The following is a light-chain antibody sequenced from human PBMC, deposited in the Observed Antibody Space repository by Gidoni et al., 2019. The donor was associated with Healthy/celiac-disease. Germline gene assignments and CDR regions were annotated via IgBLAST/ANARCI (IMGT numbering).Light chain of an antibody. CDR1: QSVSSN. J-gene: IGKJ1*01. CDR2: GAS. V-gene: IGKV3-15*01. CDR3: QQYNNWPPWT. Sequence: EIVMTHSPATLSVSTGERATLYCRANQSVSSNLDWYQQKPGQATRLLIYGASTMSTGIPARFSGSGSGTEFTLTISSLQSEDFAVYYCQQYNNWPPWTFGQGTKVEIK.